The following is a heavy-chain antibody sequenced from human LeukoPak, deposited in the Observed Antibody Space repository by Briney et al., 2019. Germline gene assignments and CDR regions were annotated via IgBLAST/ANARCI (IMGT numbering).Heavy chain of an antibody. D-gene: IGHD7-27*01. J-gene: IGHJ4*02. Sequence: GGSLRLSCAASGFTFSSYEMNWVRQAPGKGLEWVSYISSIGTTIYYADSVKGRFTISRDNAKNSLYLQMNSLRAEDTAVYYCARIHKLGILAHFDSWGQGTLVTVSS. CDR3: ARIHKLGILAHFDS. V-gene: IGHV3-48*03. CDR1: GFTFSSYE. CDR2: ISSIGTTI.